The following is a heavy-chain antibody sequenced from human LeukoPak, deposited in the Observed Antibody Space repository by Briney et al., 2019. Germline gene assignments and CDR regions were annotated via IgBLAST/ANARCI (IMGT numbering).Heavy chain of an antibody. V-gene: IGHV5-51*01. Sequence: RESLKISCKGSGYSFTSYWIGWVRQMPGKGLEWMGIIYPGDSDTRYTPSFQGQVTISADKSISTAYLQWSSLKASDTAMYYCARGRTTRAYYFDYWGQGTLVTVSS. CDR2: IYPGDSDT. CDR3: ARGRTTRAYYFDY. J-gene: IGHJ4*02. CDR1: GYSFTSYW. D-gene: IGHD4-11*01.